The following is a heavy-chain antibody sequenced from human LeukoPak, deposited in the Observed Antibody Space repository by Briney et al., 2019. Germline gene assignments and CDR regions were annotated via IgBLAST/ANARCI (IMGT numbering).Heavy chain of an antibody. D-gene: IGHD6-13*01. CDR1: GGSISSYY. V-gene: IGHV4-59*08. Sequence: SETLSLTCTVSGGSISSYYWSWIRQPPGKGLEWIGYIYYSGSTNYNPSLKSRVTISVDTSKNQFSLKLSSVTAADTAEYYCARLGWSSSCEFDYWGQGTLVTVSS. CDR3: ARLGWSSSCEFDY. CDR2: IYYSGST. J-gene: IGHJ4*02.